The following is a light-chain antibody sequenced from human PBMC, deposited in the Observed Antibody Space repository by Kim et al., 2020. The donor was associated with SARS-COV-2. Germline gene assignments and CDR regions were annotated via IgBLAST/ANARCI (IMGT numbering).Light chain of an antibody. CDR3: NSRDSSGNLYV. CDR2: GKN. J-gene: IGLJ1*01. V-gene: IGLV3-19*01. CDR1: SLRSYY. Sequence: SSELTQDPAVSVALGQTVRITCQGDSLRSYYASWYQQKPGQAPVLVIYGKNNRPSGIPDRFSGSISGNTASLTITGAQAEDEADYYCNSRDSSGNLYVFG.